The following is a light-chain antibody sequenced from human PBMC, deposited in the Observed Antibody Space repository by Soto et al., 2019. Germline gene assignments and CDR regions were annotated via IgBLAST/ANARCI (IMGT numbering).Light chain of an antibody. CDR3: QQRSNWLWT. V-gene: IGKV3-11*01. CDR1: QSVSRY. Sequence: EIVLTQSPATLSLSPGERAPLSCRASQSVSRYLVWYQQKPGQAPRLLIYDASNRATGIPARFSGSGSGTDFTLTISSLEPEDFAVYYCQQRSNWLWTFGQGTKVELK. J-gene: IGKJ1*01. CDR2: DAS.